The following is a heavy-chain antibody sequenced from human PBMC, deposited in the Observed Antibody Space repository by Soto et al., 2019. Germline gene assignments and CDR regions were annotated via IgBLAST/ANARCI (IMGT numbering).Heavy chain of an antibody. Sequence: GSLRLACSASGFTFGTYAMNWVRQAPGKGLEWVSGISGPGGSIYYADSVKGRFTISRDNSKNTLYLQMNSLRAEDTAVYYCAKDLMVAPGDYFDYWGQGTLVTVYS. CDR1: GFTFGTYA. V-gene: IGHV3-23*01. CDR2: ISGPGGSI. D-gene: IGHD2-8*01. CDR3: AKDLMVAPGDYFDY. J-gene: IGHJ4*02.